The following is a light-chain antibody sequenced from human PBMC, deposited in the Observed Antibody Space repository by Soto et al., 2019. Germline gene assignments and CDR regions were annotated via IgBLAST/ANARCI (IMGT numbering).Light chain of an antibody. CDR2: GAS. CDR1: ESVRSN. Sequence: VMTQSPATLSVSPGERATLSCRASESVRSNLAWYQQKPGQAPRLLIYGASTRATGIPARFSGSGSGTEFTLTISSLQSEDFAIYYCPAYSNWPPGTFGQGTKADI. V-gene: IGKV3-15*01. J-gene: IGKJ1*01. CDR3: PAYSNWPPGT.